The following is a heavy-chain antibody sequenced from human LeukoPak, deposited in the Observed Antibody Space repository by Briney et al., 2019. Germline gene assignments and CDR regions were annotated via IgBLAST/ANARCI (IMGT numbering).Heavy chain of an antibody. D-gene: IGHD3-10*01. CDR2: IWYDGSKK. V-gene: IGHV3-33*06. CDR3: AKAYYGSGSYIDC. CDR1: GFTFSSYG. J-gene: IGHJ4*02. Sequence: GGSLRLSCAASGFTFSSYGMHWVRQAPGKGLEWVAVIWYDGSKKYYADSVKGRFTISRDNSKNTLYLQMNSLRAEDTAVYYCAKAYYGSGSYIDCWGQGTLVTVSS.